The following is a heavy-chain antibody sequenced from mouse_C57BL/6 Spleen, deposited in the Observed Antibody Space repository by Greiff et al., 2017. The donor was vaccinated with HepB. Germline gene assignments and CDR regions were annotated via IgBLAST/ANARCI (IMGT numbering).Heavy chain of an antibody. J-gene: IGHJ1*03. CDR2: INPSNGGT. CDR3: ARERGLYYGSSYGGYFDV. CDR1: GYTFTSYW. D-gene: IGHD1-1*01. Sequence: VQLQQPGTELVKPGASVKLSCKASGYTFTSYWMHWVKQRPGQGLEWIGNINPSNGGTNYNEKFKSKATLTVDKSSSTAYMQLSSLTSEDSAVYYCARERGLYYGSSYGGYFDVWGTGTTVTVSS. V-gene: IGHV1-53*01.